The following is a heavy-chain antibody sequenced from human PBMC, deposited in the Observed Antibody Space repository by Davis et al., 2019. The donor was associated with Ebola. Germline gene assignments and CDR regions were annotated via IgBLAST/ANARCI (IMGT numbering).Heavy chain of an antibody. CDR1: GGSINTYY. J-gene: IGHJ4*02. CDR2: IYYSGTT. Sequence: MPSETLSLTCTVSGGSINTYYWSWIRQPPGKGLECIGYIYYSGTTNYNPSLKSRVIISVDTSKNQFSLKLSSVTAADTAVYYCARSYYGSGSYLSFDYWGQGTLVTVSS. D-gene: IGHD3-10*01. CDR3: ARSYYGSGSYLSFDY. V-gene: IGHV4-59*08.